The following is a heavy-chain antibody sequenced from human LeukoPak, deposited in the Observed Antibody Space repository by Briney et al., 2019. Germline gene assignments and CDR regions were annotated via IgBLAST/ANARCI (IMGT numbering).Heavy chain of an antibody. CDR1: GFTFSSYA. D-gene: IGHD3-16*01. V-gene: IGHV3-23*01. J-gene: IGHJ4*02. CDR3: AGVVWGSYDFDY. CDR2: ISGSGGST. Sequence: GGSLRLSCAASGFTFSSYAMSWVRQAPGKGLEWGSAISGSGGSTYYADSVKGRFTISRDNSKNTLYLQMNSLRAEDTAVYYCAGVVWGSYDFDYWGQGTLVTVSS.